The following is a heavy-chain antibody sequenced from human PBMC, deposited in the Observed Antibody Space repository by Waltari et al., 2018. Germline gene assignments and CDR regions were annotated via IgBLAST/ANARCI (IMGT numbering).Heavy chain of an antibody. CDR3: ARGTTVEAFDY. V-gene: IGHV4-59*01. D-gene: IGHD4-17*01. Sequence: QVQLQESGPGLVKPSEPLSLTCTVSGGSISSYYWSWIRQPPGKGLEWIGYIYYSGSTNYNPSLKSRVTISVDTSKNQFSLKLSSVTAADTAVYYCARGTTVEAFDYWGQGTLVTVSS. J-gene: IGHJ4*02. CDR2: IYYSGST. CDR1: GGSISSYY.